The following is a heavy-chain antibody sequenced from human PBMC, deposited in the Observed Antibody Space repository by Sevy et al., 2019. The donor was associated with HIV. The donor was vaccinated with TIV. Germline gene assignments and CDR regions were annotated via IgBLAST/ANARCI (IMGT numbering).Heavy chain of an antibody. CDR1: GFTFSRYW. D-gene: IGHD3-3*01. CDR2: IKQDGSEK. Sequence: GGSLRLSCAASGFTFSRYWMSWVRQAPGKGLEWVANIKQDGSEKYYVDSVKGRFIISRDNAKKSLFLQMNSLRAEDTAVYYCARDRDDSSDFGMDFWGQGTTVTVSS. CDR3: ARDRDDSSDFGMDF. V-gene: IGHV3-7*03. J-gene: IGHJ6*02.